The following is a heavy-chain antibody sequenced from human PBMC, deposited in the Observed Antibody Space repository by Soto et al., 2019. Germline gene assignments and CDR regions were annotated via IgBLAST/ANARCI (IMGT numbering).Heavy chain of an antibody. Sequence: ASVKVSCKASGYTFTSYGISWVRQAPGQGLEWMGWISAYNGNTNYAQKLQGRVNMTTDTSTSTAYMELRSLRSDDTAVYYCATYSNYWSPQYYYYYMDVWGKGTTVTVSS. CDR3: ATYSNYWSPQYYYYYMDV. D-gene: IGHD4-4*01. J-gene: IGHJ6*03. CDR2: ISAYNGNT. V-gene: IGHV1-18*01. CDR1: GYTFTSYG.